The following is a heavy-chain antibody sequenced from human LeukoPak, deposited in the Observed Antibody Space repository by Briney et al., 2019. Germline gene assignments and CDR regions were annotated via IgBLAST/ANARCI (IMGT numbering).Heavy chain of an antibody. D-gene: IGHD2-21*02. CDR2: ISSNGGST. J-gene: IGHJ4*02. CDR1: GFTFSSYA. CDR3: ARFSVTASANDY. V-gene: IGHV3-64*01. Sequence: PGGSLRLSCAASGFTFSSYAMHWVRQAPGKGLEYVSAISSNGGSTYYANSVKGRFTISRDNSKNTLYLQMGSLRAEDMAVYYCARFSVTASANDYWGQGTLVTVSS.